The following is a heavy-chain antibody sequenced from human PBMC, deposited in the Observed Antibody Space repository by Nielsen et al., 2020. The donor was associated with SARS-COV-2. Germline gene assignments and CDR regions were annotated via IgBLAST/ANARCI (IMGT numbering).Heavy chain of an antibody. Sequence: GESLKISCAASGFTFSSYAMSWVRQAPGKGLEWVSVIYSGGSTYYADSVKGRFTISRDNSKNTLYLQMNSLRAEDTAVYYCASGGYSYGYSYYGMDVWGQGTTVTVSS. D-gene: IGHD5-18*01. CDR3: ASGGYSYGYSYYGMDV. CDR2: IYSGGST. J-gene: IGHJ6*02. CDR1: GFTFSSYA. V-gene: IGHV3-53*01.